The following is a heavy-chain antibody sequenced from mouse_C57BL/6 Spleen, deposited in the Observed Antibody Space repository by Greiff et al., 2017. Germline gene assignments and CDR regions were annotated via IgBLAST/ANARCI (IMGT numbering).Heavy chain of an antibody. CDR2: INYDGSST. CDR1: GFTFSDYY. Sequence: EVKLMESEGGLVQPGSSMKLSCTASGFTFSDYYMAWVRQVPEKGLEWVANINYDGSSTYYLDSLKSRFIISRDNAKNILYLQMSSLKSDDTATYYCARGSRYLYALDYWGQGTSVTVSS. D-gene: IGHD5-5*01. J-gene: IGHJ4*01. V-gene: IGHV5-16*01. CDR3: ARGSRYLYALDY.